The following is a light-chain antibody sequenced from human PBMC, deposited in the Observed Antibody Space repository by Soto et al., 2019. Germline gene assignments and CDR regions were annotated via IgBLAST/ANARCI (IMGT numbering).Light chain of an antibody. CDR3: QEYTNSRT. J-gene: IGKJ2*01. CDR2: GAS. CDR1: QSVSSTY. V-gene: IGKV3-20*01. Sequence: EIVLTQSPGTLSLSPGERATLSCRASQSVSSTYLAWYQHTPGQAPRLLIYGASSRATGIPDRFTASGSGTDFTLISSRLEHEDFAVYYCQEYTNSRTFGQGTKLEIK.